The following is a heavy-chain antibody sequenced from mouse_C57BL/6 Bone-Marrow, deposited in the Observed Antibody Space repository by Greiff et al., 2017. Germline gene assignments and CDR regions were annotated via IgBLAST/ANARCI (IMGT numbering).Heavy chain of an antibody. D-gene: IGHD2-12*01. J-gene: IGHJ4*01. Sequence: VQLQQSGAELVKPGASVKMSCKASGYTFTTYPIEWMKQNHGKSLEWIGNFHPYNDDTKYNEKFKGKATLTVEKSSSTVYLELSRLTSDDSAVYYCASGDSYYPLDYAMDYWGQGTSVTVSS. CDR3: ASGDSYYPLDYAMDY. CDR2: FHPYNDDT. CDR1: GYTFTTYP. V-gene: IGHV1-47*01.